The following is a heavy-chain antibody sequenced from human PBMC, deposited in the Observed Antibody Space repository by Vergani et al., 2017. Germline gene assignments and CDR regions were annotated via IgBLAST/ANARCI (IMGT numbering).Heavy chain of an antibody. CDR3: ARDSGYSFL. Sequence: QVQLQESGPGLVKPSETLYLTCGVSGDSIRGYYGTWILQPPGKGLEWIGYIYYTGSNNYNPSLKRRVTISVDTSKNQVSLRLSSVTAADTAVYYCARDSGYSFLWGQGTLVTVSS. V-gene: IGHV4-59*01. CDR2: IYYTGSN. J-gene: IGHJ4*02. CDR1: GDSIRGYY. D-gene: IGHD6-13*01.